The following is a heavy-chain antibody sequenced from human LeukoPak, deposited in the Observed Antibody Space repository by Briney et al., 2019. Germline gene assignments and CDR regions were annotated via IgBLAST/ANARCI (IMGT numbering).Heavy chain of an antibody. CDR2: IYTSGST. J-gene: IGHJ4*02. CDR3: ARESKYYDYVWGSYRYALADY. Sequence: WETLSLTCTVSGGSISSYYWSWIRQPAGKGLEWIGRIYTSGSTNYNPSLKSRVTISVDTSKNQFSLKLSSVTAAGTAVYYCARESKYYDYVWGSYRYALADYWGQGTLVTVSS. V-gene: IGHV4-4*07. D-gene: IGHD3-16*02. CDR1: GGSISSYY.